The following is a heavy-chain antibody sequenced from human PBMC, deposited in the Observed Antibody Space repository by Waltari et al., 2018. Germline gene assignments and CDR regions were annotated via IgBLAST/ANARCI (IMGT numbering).Heavy chain of an antibody. Sequence: QVQLAQSGAEVKKPGSSVKVSCTASGGTFRNYVSGWVRQVAGHGLEWVGKIDPIPGTAKYSQTFQGRVTLSADTSTNTAYMELNSLTSEDTAVYYCARILMVVGDSSGMDAWGQGTAVTVAS. D-gene: IGHD2-15*01. CDR2: IDPIPGTA. J-gene: IGHJ6*02. V-gene: IGHV1-69*04. CDR1: GGTFRNYV. CDR3: ARILMVVGDSSGMDA.